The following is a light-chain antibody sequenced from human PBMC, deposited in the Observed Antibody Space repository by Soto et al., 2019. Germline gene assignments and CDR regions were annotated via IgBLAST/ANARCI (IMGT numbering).Light chain of an antibody. Sequence: QSALTQPPSASGSPGQSVTISCTGTSSDVGAYNYVSWYQQYPGKAPKLMIYEVSKRPSGVPDRFSGSKSGKTASLTVSGLQPEDEADYYCTSYAGSNIWVFGGGTQPTVL. CDR3: TSYAGSNIWV. J-gene: IGLJ3*02. V-gene: IGLV2-8*01. CDR1: SSDVGAYNY. CDR2: EVS.